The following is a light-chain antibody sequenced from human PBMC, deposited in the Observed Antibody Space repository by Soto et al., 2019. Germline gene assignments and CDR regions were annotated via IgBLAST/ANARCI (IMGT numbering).Light chain of an antibody. Sequence: EIVLTQSPGTLSLSPGERATLSCRASQSVSSSYLAWYLQKPGQAPRLLIYGASSRATGIPDGFSASGSGTDFTLNISRLEPEDFEVYYCQQYGSSPITFGQGTRLEIK. V-gene: IGKV3-20*01. CDR3: QQYGSSPIT. J-gene: IGKJ5*01. CDR2: GAS. CDR1: QSVSSSY.